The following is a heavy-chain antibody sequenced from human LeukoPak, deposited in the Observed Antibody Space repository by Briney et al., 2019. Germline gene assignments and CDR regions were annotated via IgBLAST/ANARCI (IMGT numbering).Heavy chain of an antibody. J-gene: IGHJ4*02. CDR3: ARVIAVAGIRTSDY. Sequence: SVKLSCKASGGTFSSYAISWVRQAPGQGLEWLGRIIPNFGRANYAQKFQGRVTITTDESKSTAYMELSSLRSDDTALYYGARVIAVAGIRTSDYWGQGTLVTVSS. V-gene: IGHV1-69*05. D-gene: IGHD6-19*01. CDR1: GGTFSSYA. CDR2: IIPNFGRA.